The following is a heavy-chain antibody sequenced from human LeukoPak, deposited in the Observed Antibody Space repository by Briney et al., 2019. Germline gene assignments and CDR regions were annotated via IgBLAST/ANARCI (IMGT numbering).Heavy chain of an antibody. Sequence: GASVKVTFKASGYTFTRYGISWVRQAPGQGLEWMGWISAYNGNTNYAQKLQGRVTMTTDTSTSTAYMELRSLRSDDTAGYYWARANEGEVPAALPYYFDYWGQGTLVTVSS. D-gene: IGHD2-2*01. J-gene: IGHJ4*02. CDR1: GYTFTRYG. CDR3: ARANEGEVPAALPYYFDY. CDR2: ISAYNGNT. V-gene: IGHV1-18*01.